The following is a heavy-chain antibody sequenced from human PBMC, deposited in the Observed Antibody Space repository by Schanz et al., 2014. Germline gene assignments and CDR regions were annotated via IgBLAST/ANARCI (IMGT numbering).Heavy chain of an antibody. D-gene: IGHD5-12*01. V-gene: IGHV3-53*01. CDR2: MYINSGST. CDR3: ARDGGRDGYNLAFDV. Sequence: EVQLVESGGGLIQPGGSLRLSCAVSGFTVNTNYMSWVRQAPGKGLEWISSMYINSGSTQYADSVKGPFIISRDSSKNALFLQLNLLIAADTTVYFCARDGGRDGYNLAFDVWGQGTLVTVSS. CDR1: GFTVNTNY. J-gene: IGHJ3*01.